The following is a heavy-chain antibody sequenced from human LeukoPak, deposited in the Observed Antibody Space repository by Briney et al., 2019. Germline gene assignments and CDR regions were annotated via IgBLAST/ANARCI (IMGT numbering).Heavy chain of an antibody. CDR3: ARDLGPTSSWYFHWFDP. V-gene: IGHV3-7*03. D-gene: IGHD6-13*01. Sequence: GGSLRLSCAASGFTFGNHWMSWVRQVPGKGLEWVANIKRDGSVTNYVDSVKGRFTISRDNAKNSLYLQMNSLRAEDTAVYYCARDLGPTSSWYFHWFDPWGQGTLVTVSS. J-gene: IGHJ5*02. CDR1: GFTFGNHW. CDR2: IKRDGSVT.